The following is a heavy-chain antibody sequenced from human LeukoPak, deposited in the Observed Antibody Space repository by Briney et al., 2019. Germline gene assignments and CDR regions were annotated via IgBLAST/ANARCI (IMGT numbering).Heavy chain of an antibody. V-gene: IGHV3-7*01. CDR3: ARRDIAAACTFEWFDP. Sequence: LPGGSLRLSCAASGFTFSSYWMSWVRQAPGKGLEWVANIKQDGSEKYYVDSVKGRFAISRDNAKKSLYLQMISLRAEDTTVYYCARRDIAAACTFEWFDPWGQGTLVTVSS. CDR1: GFTFSSYW. D-gene: IGHD6-13*01. J-gene: IGHJ5*02. CDR2: IKQDGSEK.